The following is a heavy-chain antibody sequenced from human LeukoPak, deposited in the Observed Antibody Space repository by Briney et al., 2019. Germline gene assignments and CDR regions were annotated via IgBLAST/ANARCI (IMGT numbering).Heavy chain of an antibody. V-gene: IGHV1-2*06. Sequence: ASVKVSRKASGYTFTGYYMHWVRQAPGQGLEWMGRINPNSGGTNYAQKFQGRVTMTRDTSISTAYMELSRLRSDDTAVYYCARGSWFGEKDFDYWGQGTLVTVSS. J-gene: IGHJ4*02. CDR2: INPNSGGT. D-gene: IGHD3-10*01. CDR1: GYTFTGYY. CDR3: ARGSWFGEKDFDY.